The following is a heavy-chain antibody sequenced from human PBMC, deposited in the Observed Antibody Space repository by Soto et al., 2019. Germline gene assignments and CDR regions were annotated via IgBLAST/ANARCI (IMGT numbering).Heavy chain of an antibody. J-gene: IGHJ4*02. D-gene: IGHD1-1*01. CDR1: GFTFSTYA. CDR3: ANDRPRRTSGYCFDD. CDR2: VSASGLNT. Sequence: EVQLLESGGKLVQPGGSLTLSCAASGFTFSTYAMAWVRQAPGKGLEWVSGVSASGLNTDYADPVKGRFYISRDNSKNTVSLHMNSLRAEDTALYYCANDRPRRTSGYCFDDWGQGTPVTVSS. V-gene: IGHV3-23*01.